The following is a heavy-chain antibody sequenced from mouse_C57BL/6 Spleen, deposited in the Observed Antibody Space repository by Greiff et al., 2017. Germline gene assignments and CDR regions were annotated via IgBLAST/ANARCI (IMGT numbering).Heavy chain of an antibody. D-gene: IGHD1-1*01. CDR1: GYTFTSYW. J-gene: IGHJ2*01. V-gene: IGHV1-52*01. CDR3: ARKTTVVGFDY. Sequence: QVQLKQPGAELVRPGSSVKLSCKASGYTFTSYWMHWVKQRPIQGLEWIGNIDPSDSETHYNQKFKDKATLTVDKSSSTAYMQLSSLTSEDSAVYYCARKTTVVGFDYWGQGTTLTVSS. CDR2: IDPSDSET.